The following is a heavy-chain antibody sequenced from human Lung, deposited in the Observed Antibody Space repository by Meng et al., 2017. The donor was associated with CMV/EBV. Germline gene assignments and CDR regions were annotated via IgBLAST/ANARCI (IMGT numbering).Heavy chain of an antibody. Sequence: AQATGTRTLPLSVFSASQTKWLWWARVRQPPWKGLEWIGEIPHRGRSAYNPSLKSRVSMSIDKSKNQFSLKLTSVTAADTAVYHCLRRSGGSVWGQGTLVTVSS. CDR3: LRRSGGSV. J-gene: IGHJ1*01. CDR2: IPHRGRS. V-gene: IGHV4-4*02. D-gene: IGHD3-10*01. CDR1: SASQTKWLW.